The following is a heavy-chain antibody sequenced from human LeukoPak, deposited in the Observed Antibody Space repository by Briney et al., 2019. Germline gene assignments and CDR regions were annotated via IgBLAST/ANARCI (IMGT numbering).Heavy chain of an antibody. D-gene: IGHD3-22*01. J-gene: IGHJ6*03. CDR3: ARDRSATFYDSSGYYYYYYMDV. CDR1: GFTFSSYW. Sequence: GGSLRLSCAASGFTFSSYWMSWVRQAPGKGLEWVANIKQDGSEKYYVDSVKGRFTISRDNAKNSLFLQMNSLRAEDTAVYYCARDRSATFYDSSGYYYYYYMDVWGKGTTVTISS. V-gene: IGHV3-7*01. CDR2: IKQDGSEK.